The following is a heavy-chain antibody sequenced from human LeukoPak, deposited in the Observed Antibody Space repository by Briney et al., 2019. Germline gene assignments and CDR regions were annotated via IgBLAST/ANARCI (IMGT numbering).Heavy chain of an antibody. CDR3: AKGDCSSTSCYTLNY. CDR1: GGTFSSYA. Sequence: SVKVSCKASGGTFSSYAISWVRQAPGQGLEWMGGIIPIFGTANYAQKFQGRVTITTDESTSTAYMELSSLRSEDTAVYYCAKGDCSSTSCYTLNYWGQGTLVTVSS. CDR2: IIPIFGTA. J-gene: IGHJ4*02. V-gene: IGHV1-69*05. D-gene: IGHD2-2*02.